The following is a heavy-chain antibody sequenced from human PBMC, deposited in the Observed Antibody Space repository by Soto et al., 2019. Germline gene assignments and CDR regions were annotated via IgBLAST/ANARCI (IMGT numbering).Heavy chain of an antibody. CDR3: AKGGPPLDS. CDR1: GFTFSSYG. J-gene: IGHJ4*02. Sequence: QVQLVESGGGVVQPGRSLRLSCAASGFTFSSYGMHWVRQAPGKGLEWVAVISYDGSNKYYADSVKGRFTISRDNSKNTLYLQMNSLRAEDTAVYYCAKGGPPLDSWGQGTLVTVSS. V-gene: IGHV3-30*18. CDR2: ISYDGSNK.